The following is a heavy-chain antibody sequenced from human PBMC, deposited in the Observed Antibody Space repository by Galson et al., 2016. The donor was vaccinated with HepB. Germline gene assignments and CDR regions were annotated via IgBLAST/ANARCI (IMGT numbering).Heavy chain of an antibody. D-gene: IGHD2-21*01. J-gene: IGHJ5*02. Sequence: SFPSSLFPLPPSSVHWVRQAPGHRPEWMGWINAGNGEPKYSQNLEGRVTIARDTSARIVYLELSRLRSEDTAVYYCAAAPGRSVVRWVGFRRKEEWGAYSPINWFDPWGQGTPVSVAS. CDR2: INAGNGEP. CDR1: LFPLPPSS. CDR3: AAAPGRSVVRWVGFRRKEEWGAYSPINWFDP. V-gene: IGHV1-3*01.